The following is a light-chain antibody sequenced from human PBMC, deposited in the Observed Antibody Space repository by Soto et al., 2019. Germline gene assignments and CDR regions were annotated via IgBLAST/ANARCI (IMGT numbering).Light chain of an antibody. J-gene: IGLJ3*02. CDR3: NSYTTTSSCV. CDR2: EVT. Sequence: QSVLTQPASVSGSPGQSITISCTGTSSDVGGYNYVSWYQQHPGKAPKLIIYEVTNRPSGVSNRFSGSKSGNTASLTISGLQAEDEADYYFNSYTTTSSCVFGGGTKLTVL. V-gene: IGLV2-14*01. CDR1: SSDVGGYNY.